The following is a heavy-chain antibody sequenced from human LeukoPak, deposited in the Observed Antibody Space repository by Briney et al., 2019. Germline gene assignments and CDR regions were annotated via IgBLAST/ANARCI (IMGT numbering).Heavy chain of an antibody. CDR2: IHYSGST. CDR3: ARLDGNWNYFDY. CDR1: GGSVNSGSYY. V-gene: IGHV4-61*01. J-gene: IGHJ4*02. D-gene: IGHD1-20*01. Sequence: SETLSLTCTVSGGSVNSGSYYWSWIRQPPGKGLGWIAYIHYSGSTSYNPSLKSRLTISLDTSKNQFSLKLSSVTAADTAVYHCARLDGNWNYFDYWGQGTLVTVSS.